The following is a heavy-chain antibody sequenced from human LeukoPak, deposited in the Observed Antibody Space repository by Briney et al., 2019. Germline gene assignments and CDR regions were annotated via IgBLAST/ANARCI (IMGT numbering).Heavy chain of an antibody. CDR1: GFTFSSFA. V-gene: IGHV3-23*01. Sequence: GGSLRLSCAASGFTFSSFAMSWVRQAPGKGLEWVSAISGSGGSTFYADSVKGRFTISRDNSKNTLFLQMNGLRAEDTAVYYCAKDRGCSGSSRNVGSWGQGTMVTVSS. D-gene: IGHD2-2*01. J-gene: IGHJ3*01. CDR2: ISGSGGST. CDR3: AKDRGCSGSSRNVGS.